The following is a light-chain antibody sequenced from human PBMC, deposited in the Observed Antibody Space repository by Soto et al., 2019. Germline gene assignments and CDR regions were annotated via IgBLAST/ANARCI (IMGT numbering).Light chain of an antibody. CDR2: NNH. V-gene: IGLV1-44*01. J-gene: IGLJ1*01. CDR1: SSNIGSKT. Sequence: QSVLTQAPSASGTPGQRVTISCSGSSSNIGSKTVNWYQQLPGMAPKLLIFNNHQRLSGVPDRFSGSKSGTSASLAISGLQSEDEADYYCAAWDDSLNACVFGTGTKVTVL. CDR3: AAWDDSLNACV.